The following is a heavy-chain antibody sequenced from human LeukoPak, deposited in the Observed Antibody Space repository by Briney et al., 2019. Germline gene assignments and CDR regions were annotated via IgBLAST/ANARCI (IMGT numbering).Heavy chain of an antibody. V-gene: IGHV3-23*01. J-gene: IGHJ4*02. D-gene: IGHD1-26*01. CDR2: ISGSGGST. CDR3: ASGGIYYGAAFDF. Sequence: PGGSLRLSCAVSGLTLSSYAMSWVRQAPGKGLEWVSAISGSGGSTYYADSVKGRFTISRDNSKNTLYLQMNSLRAEDTALYYCASGGIYYGAAFDFWGQGTLVTVSS. CDR1: GLTLSSYA.